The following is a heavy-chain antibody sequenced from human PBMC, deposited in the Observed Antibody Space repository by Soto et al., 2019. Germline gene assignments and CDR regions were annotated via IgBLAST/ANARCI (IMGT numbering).Heavy chain of an antibody. CDR2: INPNSGGT. J-gene: IGHJ6*02. D-gene: IGHD1-26*01. CDR1: GYTFTGYY. Sequence: GASVKVSCKASGYTFTGYYMHWVRQAPGQGLEWMGWINPNSGGTNYAQKFQGWVTMTRDTSISTAYMELSRLRSDDTAVYYCARDRTLPYYYYGMDVWGQGTTVTVS. CDR3: ARDRTLPYYYYGMDV. V-gene: IGHV1-2*04.